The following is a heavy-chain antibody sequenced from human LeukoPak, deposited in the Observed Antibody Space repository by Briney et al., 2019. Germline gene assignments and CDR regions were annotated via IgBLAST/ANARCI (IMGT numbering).Heavy chain of an antibody. V-gene: IGHV1-69*01. CDR2: IIPIFGTA. CDR3: ARVPTCSGGSCYYEYNWFDP. J-gene: IGHJ5*02. D-gene: IGHD2-15*01. CDR1: GGTFSSYA. Sequence: SVKVSCKASGGTFSSYAISWVRQPPGQGLEWMGGIIPIFGTANYAQKFQGRVTITADESTSTAYMELSSLRSEDTAVYYCARVPTCSGGSCYYEYNWFDPWGQGTLVTVSS.